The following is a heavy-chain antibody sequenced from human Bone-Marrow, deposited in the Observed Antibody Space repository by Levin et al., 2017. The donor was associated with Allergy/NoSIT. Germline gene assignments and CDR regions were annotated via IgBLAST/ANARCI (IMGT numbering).Heavy chain of an antibody. CDR3: ARDVQPLVVTAMLPNDASDI. Sequence: AASVKVSCKGSGYTFSDYGISWVRQAPGQGLEWLGWVSTYNTNTNFPQKFHGRLVLTTDTPASTAYLEIRGLRSDDTGLYYCARDVQPLVVTAMLPNDASDIWGQGTMVTVSS. J-gene: IGHJ3*02. V-gene: IGHV1-18*01. CDR1: GYTFSDYG. D-gene: IGHD2-21*02. CDR2: VSTYNTNT.